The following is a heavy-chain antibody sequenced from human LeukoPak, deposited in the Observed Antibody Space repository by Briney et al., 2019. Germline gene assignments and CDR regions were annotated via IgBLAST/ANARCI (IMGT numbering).Heavy chain of an antibody. D-gene: IGHD3-3*01. CDR2: ISWNSGSI. CDR1: GFTFDDYA. J-gene: IGHJ4*02. CDR3: AKTRGYDFWSGYFDY. V-gene: IGHV3-9*01. Sequence: PGGSLRLSCAASGFTFDDYAMHWVRQAPGKGLEWVSGISWNSGSIGYADSVKGRFTISRDNAKNCLYLQMNSLRAEDTALYYCAKTRGYDFWSGYFDYWGQGTLVTVSS.